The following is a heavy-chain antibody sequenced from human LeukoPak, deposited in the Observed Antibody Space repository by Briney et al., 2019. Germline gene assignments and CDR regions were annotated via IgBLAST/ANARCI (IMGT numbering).Heavy chain of an antibody. CDR2: TWYDGSNK. CDR3: ARGTSYNYGPSRDAFDI. V-gene: IGHV3-33*01. CDR1: GFTFSSYG. Sequence: PGGSLRLSCAASGFTFSSYGMHWVRRAPGKGLEWVAVTWYDGSNKYYADSVKGRFTISRDNSKNTLYLQMNSLRADDTAVYYCARGTSYNYGPSRDAFDIWGQGTMVTVSS. D-gene: IGHD5-18*01. J-gene: IGHJ3*02.